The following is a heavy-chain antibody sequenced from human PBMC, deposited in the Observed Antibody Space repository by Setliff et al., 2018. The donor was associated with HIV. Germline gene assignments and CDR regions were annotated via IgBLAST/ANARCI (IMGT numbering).Heavy chain of an antibody. CDR2: IKKDGSDK. CDR1: GFTFSNSW. D-gene: IGHD3-22*01. J-gene: IGHJ4*01. Sequence: PGGSLRLSCAASGFTFSNSWMTWVRQAPGKGLEWVANIKKDGSDKFYVDSVKGRFAISRDNAKNSLNLEMSSLRAEDTAIYYCASSRPPDDSSGYLDHWGQGTLVTVSS. CDR3: ASSRPPDDSSGYLDH. V-gene: IGHV3-7*03.